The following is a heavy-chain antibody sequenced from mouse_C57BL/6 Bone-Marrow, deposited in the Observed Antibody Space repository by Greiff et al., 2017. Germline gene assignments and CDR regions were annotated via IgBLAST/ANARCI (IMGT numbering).Heavy chain of an antibody. D-gene: IGHD2-4*01. CDR2: ISSGSSTL. Sequence: VTLVESGGGLVKPGGSLTLSCAASGFTFSDYGMHWVRQAPEKGLEWVAYISSGSSTLYYADTVKGRFTISRDNAKNTLFLQMTSLRSEDTAMYYCARNYYDYDLAWFAYWGQGTLVTVSA. J-gene: IGHJ3*01. CDR3: ARNYYDYDLAWFAY. CDR1: GFTFSDYG. V-gene: IGHV5-17*01.